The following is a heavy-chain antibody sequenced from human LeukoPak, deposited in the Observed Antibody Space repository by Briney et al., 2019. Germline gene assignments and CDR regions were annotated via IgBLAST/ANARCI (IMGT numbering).Heavy chain of an antibody. J-gene: IGHJ4*02. V-gene: IGHV1-2*02. CDR3: AAARLTGYHFAIY. CDR1: EYTFTDYF. Sequence: GASVKVSCKASEYTFTDYFMHWVRQAPGQGLEWMGWINPNSGGTNFAQKFQGRVTLTRDTSISSAYMELSGVRSDDTAVYYCAAARLTGYHFAIYWGQGTLVTVSS. D-gene: IGHD3-9*01. CDR2: INPNSGGT.